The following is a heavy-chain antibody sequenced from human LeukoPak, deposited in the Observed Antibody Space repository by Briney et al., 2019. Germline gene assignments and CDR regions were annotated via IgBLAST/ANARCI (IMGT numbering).Heavy chain of an antibody. J-gene: IGHJ4*02. CDR3: AREMYAHAYDY. D-gene: IGHD2-8*01. Sequence: GGSLRLSCAASGFTVSSNYMSWVRQAPGKGLEWVSVIYSGGSTYYADSVKGRFTISRDNSKNTLYLQMNSLRAEDTAVYYCAREMYAHAYDYWGQGTLVTVSS. V-gene: IGHV3-66*01. CDR1: GFTVSSNY. CDR2: IYSGGST.